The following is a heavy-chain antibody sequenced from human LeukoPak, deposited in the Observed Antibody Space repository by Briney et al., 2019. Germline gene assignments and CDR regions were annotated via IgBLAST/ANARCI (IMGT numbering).Heavy chain of an antibody. D-gene: IGHD4-17*01. CDR1: GFTFSSYA. J-gene: IGHJ4*02. CDR2: ISATGGST. Sequence: PGGSLRLSCAASGFTFSSYALSWVRQAPGKGLEWVSSISATGGSTYYADSVKGRFTISRDNSKNTLHLQMNSLRAEDTAVYYCAKQFGVTVTTGVDYWGQGTLVTVSS. CDR3: AKQFGVTVTTGVDY. V-gene: IGHV3-23*01.